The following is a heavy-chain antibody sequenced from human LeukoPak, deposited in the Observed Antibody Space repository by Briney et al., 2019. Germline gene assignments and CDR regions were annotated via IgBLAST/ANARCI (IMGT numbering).Heavy chain of an antibody. Sequence: GGSLRPSCAASGFTFSYSAMSWVRQAPGKGLEWVSDISGSGGSTNYADSVKGRFTISRDNSKNTLYLQVNSLRAEDTAIYYCAKESNYNTNDYWGQGTLVTVSS. CDR3: AKESNYNTNDY. J-gene: IGHJ4*02. CDR1: GFTFSYSA. V-gene: IGHV3-23*01. D-gene: IGHD3-9*01. CDR2: ISGSGGST.